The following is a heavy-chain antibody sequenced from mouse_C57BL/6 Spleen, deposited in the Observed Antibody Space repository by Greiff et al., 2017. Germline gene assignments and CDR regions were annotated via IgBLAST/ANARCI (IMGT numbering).Heavy chain of an antibody. CDR3: ARGNWDAMDY. V-gene: IGHV1-64*01. J-gene: IGHJ4*01. D-gene: IGHD4-1*01. CDR2: IHPNSGST. CDR1: GYTFTSYW. Sequence: QVQLQQPGAELVMPGASVKLSCKASGYTFTSYWMHWVKQRPGQGLEWIGMIHPNSGSTNYNEKFKSKATLTVDKSSSTAYMQLSSLTSEDSAVYYCARGNWDAMDYWGQGTSVTVSS.